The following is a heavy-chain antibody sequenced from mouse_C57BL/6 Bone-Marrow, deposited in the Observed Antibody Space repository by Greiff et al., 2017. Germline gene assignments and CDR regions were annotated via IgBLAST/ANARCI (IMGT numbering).Heavy chain of an antibody. CDR3: YCYYYAMDY. D-gene: IGHD2-1*01. V-gene: IGHV1-55*01. CDR2: IYPGSGST. J-gene: IGHJ4*01. CDR1: GYTFTSYW. Sequence: QVQLQQPGAELVKPWASVKMSCKASGYTFTSYWITWVKQRPGQGLEWIGDIYPGSGSTNYNEKFKSKAALTVDTSSSTSYMQLSGETAEDSAVYYCYCYYYAMDYWGQGTLVTVSA.